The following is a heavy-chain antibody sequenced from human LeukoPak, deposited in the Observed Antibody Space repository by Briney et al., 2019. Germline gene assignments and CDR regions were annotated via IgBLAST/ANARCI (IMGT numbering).Heavy chain of an antibody. CDR3: AREGPDIVVVPAAIEGGDWFDP. CDR2: ISAYNGNT. J-gene: IGHJ5*02. CDR1: GYTCTSYG. V-gene: IGHV1-18*01. D-gene: IGHD2-2*01. Sequence: ASVKVSCKASGYTCTSYGISWVRQAPGQGLEWMGWISAYNGNTNYAQKLQGRVTMTTDTSTSTAYMELRSLRSDDTAVYYCAREGPDIVVVPAAIEGGDWFDPWGQGTLVTVSS.